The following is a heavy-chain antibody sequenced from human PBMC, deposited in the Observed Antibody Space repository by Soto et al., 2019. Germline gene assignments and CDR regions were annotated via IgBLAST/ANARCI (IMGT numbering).Heavy chain of an antibody. CDR3: ARAYYDFWSVPDY. D-gene: IGHD3-3*01. Sequence: ASVKVSCKASGYTFTGYYMHWVRQAPGQGLEWMGWINPNSGGTNYAQKFQGRVTMTRDTSISTAYMGLSRLRSDDTAVYYCARAYYDFWSVPDYWGQGTLVTVSS. J-gene: IGHJ4*02. CDR2: INPNSGGT. CDR1: GYTFTGYY. V-gene: IGHV1-2*02.